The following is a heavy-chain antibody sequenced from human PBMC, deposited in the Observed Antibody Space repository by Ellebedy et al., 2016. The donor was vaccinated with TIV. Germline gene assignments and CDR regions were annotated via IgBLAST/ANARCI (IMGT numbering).Heavy chain of an antibody. CDR3: AKVRSYCGSTTCLTPHGLDV. Sequence: GESLKISYAASGFTFSNYGMHWVRQAPGKGLEWVAVISKDGTYKYYPDSVKGQFTISRDNSNNTVYLQINGLRAEDTAVYYCAKVRSYCGSTTCLTPHGLDVWGQGTTVTVSS. V-gene: IGHV3-30*18. D-gene: IGHD2-2*01. J-gene: IGHJ6*02. CDR1: GFTFSNYG. CDR2: ISKDGTYK.